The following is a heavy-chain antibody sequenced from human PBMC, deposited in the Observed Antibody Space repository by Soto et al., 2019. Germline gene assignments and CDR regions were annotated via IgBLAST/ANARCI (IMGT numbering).Heavy chain of an antibody. J-gene: IGHJ4*02. CDR2: IYYSGST. D-gene: IGHD4-17*01. CDR3: ARELRGVATVNVFDY. Sequence: SETLSLTCTVSGGSISSYYWSWIRQPPGKGLEWIGYIYYSGSTNYNPSLKSRVTISVDTSKNQFSLKLSSVTAADTAVYYCARELRGVATVNVFDYWGQGTLVTVPQ. V-gene: IGHV4-59*01. CDR1: GGSISSYY.